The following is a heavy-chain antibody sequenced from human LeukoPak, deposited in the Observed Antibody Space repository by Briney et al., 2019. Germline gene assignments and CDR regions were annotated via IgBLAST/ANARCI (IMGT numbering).Heavy chain of an antibody. J-gene: IGHJ4*02. Sequence: PSETLSLTCTVSGGSISSSSYYWGWTRQPPGKGLGWIGSIYYSGSTYYNPSLKSRVTISVDTSKNQFSLKLSSVTAADTAVYYCARHEELLRNFDYWGQGTLVTVSS. CDR2: IYYSGST. CDR3: ARHEELLRNFDY. V-gene: IGHV4-39*01. CDR1: GGSISSSSYY. D-gene: IGHD1-26*01.